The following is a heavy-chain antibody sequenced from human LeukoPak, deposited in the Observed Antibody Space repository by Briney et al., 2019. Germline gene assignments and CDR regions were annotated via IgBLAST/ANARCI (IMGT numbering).Heavy chain of an antibody. V-gene: IGHV4-4*07. J-gene: IGHJ4*02. CDR3: ARELAGIPDLYFDY. Sequence: SETLSLTCTVSGGSIAGYHWSWIRQSAEKGLEWLGRFHTTGSGSTTYNPSLKSRLTVSVDKSKNQFFLKLTSVTAADTAMYFCARELAGIPDLYFDYWGPGTLVTVSS. D-gene: IGHD1-14*01. CDR1: GGSIAGYH. CDR2: FHTTGSGST.